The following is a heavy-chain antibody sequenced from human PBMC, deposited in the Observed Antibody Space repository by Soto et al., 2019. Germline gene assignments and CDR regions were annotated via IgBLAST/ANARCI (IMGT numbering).Heavy chain of an antibody. CDR1: GYTFIDYY. CDR3: ATEQKEGFYFDY. CDR2: IRPSGGGT. V-gene: IGHV1-46*01. J-gene: IGHJ4*02. Sequence: ASVKVSCKASGYTFIDYYIQWVRQAPGQGLEWLGIIRPSGGGTEYAQSFQGRVTMTRDTSTSTVYMELTSLTSEDSAVYFCATEQKEGFYFDYWGQGTPVTVSS.